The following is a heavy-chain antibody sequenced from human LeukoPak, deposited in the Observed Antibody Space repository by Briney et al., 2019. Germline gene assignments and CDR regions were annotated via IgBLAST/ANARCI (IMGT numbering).Heavy chain of an antibody. D-gene: IGHD2-21*02. CDR1: GFTFSSYA. V-gene: IGHV3-23*01. CDR3: AKDLSGGDCYAVVM. J-gene: IGHJ3*02. Sequence: GGSLRLSCAASGFTFSSYAMSWVRQAPGKGLEWVSAISGSGGSTYYADSVKGRFTISRDNSKNTLYLQMNSLRAKDTAVYYCAKDLSGGDCYAVVMWGQATMATVPS. CDR2: ISGSGGST.